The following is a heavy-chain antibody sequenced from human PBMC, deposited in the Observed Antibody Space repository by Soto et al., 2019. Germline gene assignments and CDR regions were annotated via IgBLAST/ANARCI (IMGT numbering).Heavy chain of an antibody. Sequence: SETVSLTCTVSGASMNSYHWSWIRQPAGKGLEWIGHIHSSGSTNYNPSLKSRVTMSVDTSKNQFSLRLMSLTAADTAVYYCARDQGVAAAGITWFDPWGQGSLVTVPQ. V-gene: IGHV4-4*07. J-gene: IGHJ5*02. CDR2: IHSSGST. CDR1: GASMNSYH. CDR3: ARDQGVAAAGITWFDP. D-gene: IGHD6-13*01.